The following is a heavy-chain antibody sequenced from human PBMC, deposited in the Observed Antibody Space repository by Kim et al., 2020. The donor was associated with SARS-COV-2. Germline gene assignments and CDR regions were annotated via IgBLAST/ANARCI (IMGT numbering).Heavy chain of an antibody. CDR1: GCSISSNSYY. CDR2: HYYSGST. J-gene: IGHJ6*01. D-gene: IGHD5-12*01. V-gene: IGHV4-39*06. Sequence: SETLSLTCTVSGCSISSNSYYWGCIRQPPGKELEWIGTHYYSGSTYYNPSLKSRTTICVNTTNNQFLLQVSLMTAAAAAYYCSADVVATANYYNYYGMD. CDR3: SADVVATANYYNYYGMD.